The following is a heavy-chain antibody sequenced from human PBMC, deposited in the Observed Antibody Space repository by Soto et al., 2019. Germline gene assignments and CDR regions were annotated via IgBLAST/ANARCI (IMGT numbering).Heavy chain of an antibody. CDR3: ARHGTGDDVTVFSTAPPFAH. Sequence: PGESLKISCNASGYSFTGYWIHWVRLMPGKGLEWMGKIDPRDSYTKYGPSFQGHVTISADKSISTAYLQWSSLKASDTAIYYCARHGTGDDVTVFSTAPPFAHWGQGALVTVSS. CDR1: GYSFTGYW. V-gene: IGHV5-10-1*01. D-gene: IGHD2-21*02. CDR2: IDPRDSYT. J-gene: IGHJ4*02.